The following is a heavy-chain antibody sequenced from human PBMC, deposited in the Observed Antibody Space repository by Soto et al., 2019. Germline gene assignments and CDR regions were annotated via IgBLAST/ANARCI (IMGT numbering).Heavy chain of an antibody. J-gene: IGHJ5*02. D-gene: IGHD3-3*01. V-gene: IGHV4-59*01. CDR3: ARGDTYYDSLNWFDP. CDR2: IYYSGST. CDR1: GGSISSYY. Sequence: SETLSLTCTVSGGSISSYYWSWIRQPPGKGLEWIGYIYYSGSTNYNPSLKSRVTISVDTSKNQFSLKLSSVTAADTAVYYCARGDTYYDSLNWFDPWGQGTLVTVSS.